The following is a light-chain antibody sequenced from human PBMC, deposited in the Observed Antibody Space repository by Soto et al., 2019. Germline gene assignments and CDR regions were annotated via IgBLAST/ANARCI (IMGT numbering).Light chain of an antibody. J-gene: IGLJ3*02. CDR1: SSDVGGYDY. CDR3: SSYTSSRTLV. CDR2: DVF. Sequence: QSALTQPASVSGSPGQSITISCTGTSSDVGGYDYVAWYQRHPGKAPKLMIYDVFNRPSGVSHRFSGSKSDNTASLTISGLQAEDEADYYCSSYTSSRTLVFGGGTQLTVL. V-gene: IGLV2-14*03.